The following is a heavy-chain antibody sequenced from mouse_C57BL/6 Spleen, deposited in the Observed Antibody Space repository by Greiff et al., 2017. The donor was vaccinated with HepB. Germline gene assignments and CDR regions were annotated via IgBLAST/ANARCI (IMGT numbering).Heavy chain of an antibody. D-gene: IGHD3-1*01. CDR1: GYTFTSYW. V-gene: IGHV1-69*01. CDR2: IDPSDSYT. Sequence: QVQLKQPGAELVMPGASVKLSCKASGYTFTSYWMHWVKQRPGQGLEWIGEIDPSDSYTNYNQKFKGKSTLTVDKSSSTAYMQLSSLTSEDSAVYYCARSGVNYFDYWGQGTTLTVSS. J-gene: IGHJ2*01. CDR3: ARSGVNYFDY.